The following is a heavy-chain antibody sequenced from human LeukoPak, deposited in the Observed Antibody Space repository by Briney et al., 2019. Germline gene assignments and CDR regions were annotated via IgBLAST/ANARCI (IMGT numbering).Heavy chain of an antibody. D-gene: IGHD4-11*01. J-gene: IGHJ4*02. V-gene: IGHV1-2*02. CDR1: GYRFTGYY. CDR3: ARDPGHDTSNYGGLDF. Sequence: GASVKVSCKTSGYRFTGYYMHWVRQAPGQGLEWMGWINPKSGDPIYVQKSQGRVTLTRDTSIDTVYLELSSLKSDDTAVYYCARDPGHDTSNYGGLDFWGQGTLVTVSS. CDR2: INPKSGDP.